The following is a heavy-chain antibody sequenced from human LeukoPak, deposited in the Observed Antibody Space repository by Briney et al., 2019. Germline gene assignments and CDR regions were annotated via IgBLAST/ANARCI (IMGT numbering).Heavy chain of an antibody. CDR1: GGSFRSPA. D-gene: IGHD2-2*02. V-gene: IGHV1-69*04. CDR3: ARARPLTAVVVPAAIEVSYYYYMDV. J-gene: IGHJ6*03. Sequence: GASVKVSCKTSGGSFRSPAISWVRQAPGQGLEWIGRIIPTLGMVHHAQKFQGRVTITTDESTSTAYMELSSLRSEDTAVYYCARARPLTAVVVPAAIEVSYYYYMDVWGKGTTVTVSS. CDR2: IIPTLGMV.